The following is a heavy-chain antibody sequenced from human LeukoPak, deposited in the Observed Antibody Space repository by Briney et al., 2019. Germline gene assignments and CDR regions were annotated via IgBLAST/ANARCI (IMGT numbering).Heavy chain of an antibody. J-gene: IGHJ5*02. CDR1: GYTFTGYY. D-gene: IGHD2-21*01. V-gene: IGHV1-2*02. CDR2: INPNSGGT. CDR3: ARGPRPRLDWFDP. Sequence: ASVTVSCRPSGYTFTGYYMHWVRQAPGQGLEWMGWINPNSGGTNYAQKFQGRVTMTRDTSISTAYMELSRLRSDDTAVYYCARGPRPRLDWFDPWGQGTLVTVSS.